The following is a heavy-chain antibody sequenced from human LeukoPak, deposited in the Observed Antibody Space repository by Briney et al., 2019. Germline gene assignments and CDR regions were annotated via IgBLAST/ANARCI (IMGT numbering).Heavy chain of an antibody. D-gene: IGHD3-9*01. V-gene: IGHV3-20*04. CDR1: GFTFDDYG. CDR3: AKDNWLFDY. J-gene: IGHJ4*02. CDR2: VNWNGHST. Sequence: GGSLRLSCAASGFTFDDYGMSWVRQAAGKGLEWVSGVNWNGHSTGYADSMRGRFTISRDNSKNTLYLQMNSLRAEDTAVYYCAKDNWLFDYWGQGTLVTVSS.